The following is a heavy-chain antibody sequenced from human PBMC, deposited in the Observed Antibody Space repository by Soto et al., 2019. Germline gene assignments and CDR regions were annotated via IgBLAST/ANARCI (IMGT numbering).Heavy chain of an antibody. CDR1: GFTFSDYY. J-gene: IGHJ4*02. Sequence: GGSLRLSCAASGFTFSDYYMSWIRQAPGKGLEWVSYISSSGSTIYYADSVNGRFTISRDNAKNSLYLQMNSLRAEDTAVYYCARDDSYYYGSGSYYPGGYFDYWGQGTLVTVSS. V-gene: IGHV3-11*01. CDR3: ARDDSYYYGSGSYYPGGYFDY. D-gene: IGHD3-10*01. CDR2: ISSSGSTI.